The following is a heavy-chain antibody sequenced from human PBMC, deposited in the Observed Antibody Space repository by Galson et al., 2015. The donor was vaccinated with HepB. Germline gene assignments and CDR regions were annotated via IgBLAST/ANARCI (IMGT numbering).Heavy chain of an antibody. CDR2: IKHSGST. CDR1: GGSFSGYY. D-gene: IGHD3-10*01. Sequence: LSLTCAVYGGSFSGYYWSWIRQPPGKGMEWIGEIKHSGSTNYNPSLKIRITISVYTSKNQFSLKLSSVTAADTAVYYCARGFGDPMRWFDSWGQGTLVTVSS. V-gene: IGHV4-34*01. J-gene: IGHJ5*01. CDR3: ARGFGDPMRWFDS.